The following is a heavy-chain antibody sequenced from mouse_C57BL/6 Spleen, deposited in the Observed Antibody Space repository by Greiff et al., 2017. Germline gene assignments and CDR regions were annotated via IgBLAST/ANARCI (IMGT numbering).Heavy chain of an antibody. CDR1: GYTFTSYW. CDR3: TSSAYYSNLYYFDY. D-gene: IGHD2-5*01. Sequence: EVQLQESGTVLARPGASVKMSCKTSGYTFTSYWMHWVKQRPGQGLEWIGAIYPGNSDTSYNQKFKGKAKLTAVTSASTAYMELSSLTNEDSAVYYCTSSAYYSNLYYFDYWGQGTTLTVSS. J-gene: IGHJ2*01. CDR2: IYPGNSDT. V-gene: IGHV1-5*01.